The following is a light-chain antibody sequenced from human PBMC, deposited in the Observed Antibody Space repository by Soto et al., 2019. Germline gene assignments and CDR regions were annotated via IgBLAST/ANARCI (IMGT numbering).Light chain of an antibody. CDR1: QSVSSNY. J-gene: IGKJ1*01. CDR2: GAS. V-gene: IGKV3-20*01. CDR3: QQYYSSAPWT. Sequence: IVLTQSPGTLSLSPGERATLSCRASQSVSSNYFAWYQQKPGQAPRLLIYGASNRATGIPDRFSGSGSGTDFTLTISRLEPEDFAVYYCQQYYSSAPWTFGQGTKVEIK.